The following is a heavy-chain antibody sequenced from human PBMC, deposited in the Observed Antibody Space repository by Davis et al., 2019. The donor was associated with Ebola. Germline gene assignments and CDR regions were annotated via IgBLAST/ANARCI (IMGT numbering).Heavy chain of an antibody. V-gene: IGHV1-18*04. Sequence: AASVKVSCKASGYMFTSYDLSWVRQAPGRGLEWMGWISPYNGNTNYAQKLQGRVTMTTDTSTSTACMELWRLRSDDTAVYYCARDLSATRAGSGWDHWGQGTLVTVSS. J-gene: IGHJ4*02. D-gene: IGHD6-19*01. CDR2: ISPYNGNT. CDR1: GYMFTSYD. CDR3: ARDLSATRAGSGWDH.